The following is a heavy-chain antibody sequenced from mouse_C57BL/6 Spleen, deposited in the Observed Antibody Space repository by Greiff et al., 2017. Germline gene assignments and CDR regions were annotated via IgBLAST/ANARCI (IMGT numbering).Heavy chain of an antibody. Sequence: VQLQQSGAELARPGASVTMSCKASGYTFTSYTMHWVKQRPGQGLEWIGYINPSSGYTKYNQKFKDKATLTADKSSSTAYMQLSSLTSEDSAVYYCARSGNYYAMDYWGQGTSVTVSS. D-gene: IGHD2-1*01. V-gene: IGHV1-4*01. J-gene: IGHJ4*01. CDR2: INPSSGYT. CDR1: GYTFTSYT. CDR3: ARSGNYYAMDY.